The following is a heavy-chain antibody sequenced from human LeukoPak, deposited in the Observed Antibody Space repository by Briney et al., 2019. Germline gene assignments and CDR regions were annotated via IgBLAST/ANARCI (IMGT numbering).Heavy chain of an antibody. CDR3: ARHGSYYDSRSFFDY. Sequence: SETLSLTCTVSGGSITSGNYYWVRIRQSPGKGLEWIGSIYYSGTTYHNPSLKSRVTIPVDTSKNQFSLKLGSVTAADTAVYYCARHGSYYDSRSFFDYWGQGSLVTVSA. CDR2: IYYSGTT. J-gene: IGHJ4*02. CDR1: GGSITSGNYY. D-gene: IGHD3-22*01. V-gene: IGHV4-39*01.